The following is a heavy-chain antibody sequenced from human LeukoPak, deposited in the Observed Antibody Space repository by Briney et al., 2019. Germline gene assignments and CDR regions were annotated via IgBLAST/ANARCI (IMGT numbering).Heavy chain of an antibody. Sequence: GGSLRLSCGASGFTFFNYGFHWVRQAPVKALEGVAFISYNGNQKYGDSVKGGFTISRDNAKNSLYLQMNSLRAEDTAVYYCARQQWLDGAYYFDYWGQGTLVTVSS. CDR3: ARQQWLDGAYYFDY. CDR2: ISYNGNQ. CDR1: GFTFFNYG. V-gene: IGHV3-30-3*01. J-gene: IGHJ4*02. D-gene: IGHD6-19*01.